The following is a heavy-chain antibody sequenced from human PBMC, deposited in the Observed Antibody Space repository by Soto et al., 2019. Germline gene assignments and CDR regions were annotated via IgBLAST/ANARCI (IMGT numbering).Heavy chain of an antibody. CDR1: GGSIINGNYS. Sequence: PSETLSLTCLVSGGSIINGNYSWTWIRQPPGKALEWIGYIYHSGSTYYNPSLRSRVTLSVDRSKNQFPLNMKSMTAADTAVYYCASRFVDSATGYFDRWGQGTLVTVSS. V-gene: IGHV4-30-2*01. D-gene: IGHD5-12*01. CDR2: IYHSGST. CDR3: ASRFVDSATGYFDR. J-gene: IGHJ4*02.